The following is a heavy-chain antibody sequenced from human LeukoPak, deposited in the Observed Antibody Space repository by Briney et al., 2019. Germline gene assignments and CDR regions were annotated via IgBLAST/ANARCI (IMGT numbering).Heavy chain of an antibody. CDR2: ICGSGGTA. V-gene: IGHV3-23*01. Sequence: PGGSLRFSCAASGFTFSSYAMSWVRQAPGKGLEWVSAICGSGGTAYYADSVKGRFTISRDNSKNTLYLQMNSLRAEDTAVYYCAKKGYYDGSGYYMYYFDHWGQGTLVTVSS. D-gene: IGHD3-22*01. CDR1: GFTFSSYA. J-gene: IGHJ4*02. CDR3: AKKGYYDGSGYYMYYFDH.